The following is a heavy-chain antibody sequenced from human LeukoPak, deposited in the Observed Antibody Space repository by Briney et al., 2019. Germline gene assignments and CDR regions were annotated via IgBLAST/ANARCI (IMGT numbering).Heavy chain of an antibody. D-gene: IGHD2/OR15-2a*01. CDR1: GGSISSYY. J-gene: IGHJ4*02. CDR3: AGHHPRNTVDF. CDR2: IYYSGST. Sequence: MSSETLSLTCTVSGGSISSYYWSWIRQPPGKGLEWIGYIYYSGSTNYNPSLKSRVTISLDTSKNQFSLKLSSVTAADTAVYYCAGHHPRNTVDFWGQGTLVTVSS. V-gene: IGHV4-59*08.